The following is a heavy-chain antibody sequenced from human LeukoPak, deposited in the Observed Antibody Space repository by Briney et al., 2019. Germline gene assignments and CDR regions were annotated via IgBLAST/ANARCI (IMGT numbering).Heavy chain of an antibody. Sequence: PGGSLRLSCAASGFTFDDYAMHWVRQAPGKGLAWVSLISRDGGRTYYADSVKGRFTISRDNSKNSLYLQMNSLRTEDTAFYYCATESGYSHGHNALDIWGQGTVVTVSS. V-gene: IGHV3-43*02. J-gene: IGHJ3*02. CDR3: ATESGYSHGHNALDI. D-gene: IGHD5-18*01. CDR1: GFTFDDYA. CDR2: ISRDGGRT.